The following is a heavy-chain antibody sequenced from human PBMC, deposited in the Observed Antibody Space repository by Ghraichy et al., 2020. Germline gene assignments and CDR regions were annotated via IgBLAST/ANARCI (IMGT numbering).Heavy chain of an antibody. CDR1: RFTFSDYS. CDR3: VRQVGDDSSNWFDP. D-gene: IGHD5-18*01. J-gene: IGHJ5*02. Sequence: GGSLRLSCTASRFTFSDYSMIWVRQAPGKGLEWVSSISRRSSPTYYADSVQGRFTISRDNAKNSVYLQMNSLRAEDTALYYCVRQVGDDSSNWFDPWGQGTLVTVSS. CDR2: ISRRSSPT. V-gene: IGHV3-21*01.